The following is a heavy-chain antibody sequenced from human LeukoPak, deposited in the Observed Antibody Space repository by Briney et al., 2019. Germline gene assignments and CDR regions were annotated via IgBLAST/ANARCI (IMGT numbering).Heavy chain of an antibody. J-gene: IGHJ5*02. V-gene: IGHV4-34*01. CDR2: INHSGST. CDR3: ARGGMGNWFDP. D-gene: IGHD5-24*01. CDR1: GGSFSGYY. Sequence: PSETLSLTCAVYGGSFSGYYWSWIRQPPGKGLEWIGEINHSGSTNYNPSLKSRVTISVDTSKNQFSLKLSSVTAADTAVYYCARGGMGNWFDPWGQGTLVTVSS.